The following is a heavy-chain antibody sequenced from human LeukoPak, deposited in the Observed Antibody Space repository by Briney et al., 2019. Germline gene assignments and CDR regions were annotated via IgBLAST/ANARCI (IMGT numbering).Heavy chain of an antibody. CDR3: AKDVGRVGASPFDI. J-gene: IGHJ3*02. CDR2: ISYDGNNK. Sequence: SGGSLRLSCAASGFTFSSYAMHWVRQAPAKGLEWVTGISYDGNNKYYADSVKGRFTISRDNSYNTLYLQMNSLRAKDTAVYYCAKDVGRVGASPFDIWGQGTVVTASS. D-gene: IGHD1-26*01. V-gene: IGHV3-30*18. CDR1: GFTFSSYA.